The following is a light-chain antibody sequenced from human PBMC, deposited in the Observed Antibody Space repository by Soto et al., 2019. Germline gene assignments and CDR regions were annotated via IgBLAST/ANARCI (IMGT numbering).Light chain of an antibody. V-gene: IGKV4-1*01. CDR1: QSLLYTSNNKIY. CDR2: WAS. CDR3: QQYYGPPRT. J-gene: IGKJ1*01. Sequence: DIVMTQSPDSLAVSLGERATINCKSSQSLLYTSNNKIYLAWYQQKPGQPPKLLISWASIRESGVPDRFSGSGSGTDFTLTISSLQAEDVADYYCQQYYGPPRTFGQGTKVEIK.